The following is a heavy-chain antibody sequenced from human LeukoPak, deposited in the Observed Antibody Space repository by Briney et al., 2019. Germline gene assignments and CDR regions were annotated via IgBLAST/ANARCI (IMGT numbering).Heavy chain of an antibody. CDR3: ARHRYDFSVDY. D-gene: IGHD3-3*01. V-gene: IGHV4-39*01. CDR2: IYYSGST. J-gene: IGHJ4*02. Sequence: PSETLSLTCTVSGGSISSSSYYWGWIRQPPGKGLEWIGSIYYSGSTCYNPSLKSRVTISVDTSKNQFSLKLSSVTAADTAVYYCARHRYDFSVDYWGQGTLVTVSS. CDR1: GGSISSSSYY.